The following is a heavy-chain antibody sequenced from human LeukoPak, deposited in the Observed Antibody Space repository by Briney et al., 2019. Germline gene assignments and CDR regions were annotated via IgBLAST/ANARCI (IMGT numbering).Heavy chain of an antibody. CDR1: EFTFNSYW. Sequence: TGGSLRLSCAASEFTFNSYWMSWVRQAPGKGLEWVANIKQDGGQIYYLDSVKGRFTVSRDNAKNSLYLQMNSLRAEDTAVYYCARLGARQKLEYWGQGTLVTVSS. J-gene: IGHJ4*02. CDR2: IKQDGGQI. V-gene: IGHV3-7*01. CDR3: ARLGARQKLEY. D-gene: IGHD4-17*01.